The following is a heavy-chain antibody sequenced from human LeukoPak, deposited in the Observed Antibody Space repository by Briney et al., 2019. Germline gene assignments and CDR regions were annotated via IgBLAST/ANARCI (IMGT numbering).Heavy chain of an antibody. J-gene: IGHJ4*02. CDR2: ISSSSSYI. V-gene: IGHV3-21*01. Sequence: GGSLRLSCAASGFTLKTYSMNWVRQAPGKGLEWVSSISSSSSYIYYADSVKGRFTISRDNAKNSLYLQMNSLRAEDTAVYYCARVLPHSDPLDYWGQGTLVTVSS. D-gene: IGHD2-15*01. CDR3: ARVLPHSDPLDY. CDR1: GFTLKTYS.